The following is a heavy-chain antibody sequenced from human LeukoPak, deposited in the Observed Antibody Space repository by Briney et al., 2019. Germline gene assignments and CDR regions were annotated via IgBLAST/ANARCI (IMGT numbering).Heavy chain of an antibody. V-gene: IGHV1-24*01. CDR2: FDPEDGET. CDR3: ATTDILTGYPIHFDY. D-gene: IGHD3-9*01. J-gene: IGHJ4*02. Sequence: ASVKVSCKVSGYTLTELSMHWVRQAPGKGLEWMGGFDPEDGETTYAQKFQGRVTMTEDTSTDTAYMELSSLRSEDTAVYYCATTDILTGYPIHFDYWGQGTLVTVSS. CDR1: GYTLTELS.